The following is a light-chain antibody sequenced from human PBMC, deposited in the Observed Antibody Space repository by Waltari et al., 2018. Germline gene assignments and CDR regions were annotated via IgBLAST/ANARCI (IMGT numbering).Light chain of an antibody. J-gene: IGLJ2*01. CDR3: CSYAGTYTYVL. V-gene: IGLV2-11*01. CDR2: DVS. CDR1: SSDVGHYNY. Sequence: QSALTQPRSVSGSPGQSVTISCTGTSSDVGHYNYVSWYQQYPGKAPKLMIYDVSKRPSGVPDRFSGSKSGNTASLTISGLQAEDEADYYCCSYAGTYTYVLFGGGTKLTVL.